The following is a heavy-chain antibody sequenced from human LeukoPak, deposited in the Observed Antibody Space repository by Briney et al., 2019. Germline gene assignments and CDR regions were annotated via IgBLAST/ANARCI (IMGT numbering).Heavy chain of an antibody. CDR2: IYYSGST. J-gene: IGHJ3*02. D-gene: IGHD2-21*01. Sequence: SQTLSLTCTVSGGSISSGDYYWSWIRQPPGKGREWIGYIYYSGSTYYNPSLKSRVTISVDTSKNQFSLKLSSVTAADTAVYYCAGLLAYCGGDCHLSDTFDIWGQGTMVTVSS. V-gene: IGHV4-30-4*08. CDR3: AGLLAYCGGDCHLSDTFDI. CDR1: GGSISSGDYY.